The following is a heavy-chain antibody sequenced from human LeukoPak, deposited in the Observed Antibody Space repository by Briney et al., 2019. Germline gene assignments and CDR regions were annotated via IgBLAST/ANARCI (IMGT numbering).Heavy chain of an antibody. CDR2: IHTSGRT. V-gene: IGHV4-4*07. CDR3: ARDQYYYDSSGYYRFDY. J-gene: IGHJ4*02. CDR1: GGSITSYY. D-gene: IGHD3-22*01. Sequence: TSETLSLTCTVSGGSITSYYWSWIRQPAGKGLEWIGRIHTSGRTNYNPSLKSRVTMSVDTSKNQFSLKLSSVTAADTAVYYCARDQYYYDSSGYYRFDYWGQGTLVTVSS.